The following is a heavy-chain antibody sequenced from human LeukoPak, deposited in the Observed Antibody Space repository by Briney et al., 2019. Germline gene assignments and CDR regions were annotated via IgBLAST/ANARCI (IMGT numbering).Heavy chain of an antibody. CDR3: ARDQAYYDSSGYAYYYGMDV. J-gene: IGHJ6*02. D-gene: IGHD3-22*01. Sequence: GGSLRLSCAASGFTFSSYSMNWVRQAPGKGLEWVSSISGDSTYMYYADSLKGRFTISRDDAKNSLYLQMNSLRAEDTAVYYCARDQAYYDSSGYAYYYGMDVWGQGTTVTVSS. CDR2: ISGDSTYM. CDR1: GFTFSSYS. V-gene: IGHV3-21*01.